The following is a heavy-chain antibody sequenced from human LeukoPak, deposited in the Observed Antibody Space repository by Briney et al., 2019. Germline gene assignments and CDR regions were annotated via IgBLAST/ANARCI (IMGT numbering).Heavy chain of an antibody. CDR2: MNPNSGNT. CDR3: ATATYYYGSGSYTY. Sequence: ASVKVSCKASGYSFTSYDINWVRQATGQGLEWMGWMNPNSGNTGYAQKFQGRVTMTRNTSISTAYMELSSLRSEDTAVYYCATATYYYGSGSYTYWGQGTLVTVSS. J-gene: IGHJ4*02. CDR1: GYSFTSYD. V-gene: IGHV1-8*01. D-gene: IGHD3-10*01.